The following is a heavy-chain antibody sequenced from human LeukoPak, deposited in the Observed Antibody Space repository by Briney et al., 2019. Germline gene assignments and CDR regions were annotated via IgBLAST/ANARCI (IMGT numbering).Heavy chain of an antibody. D-gene: IGHD5-12*01. CDR2: INHSGST. J-gene: IGHJ6*04. Sequence: SETLSLTCTVSGGSISSGDYYWSWIRQPPGKGLEWIGEINHSGSTNYNPSLKSRVTISVDTSKNQFSLKLSSVTAADTAVYYCARVSPGYSGYDRRTDVWGKGTTVTVSS. CDR1: GGSISSGDYY. V-gene: IGHV4-39*07. CDR3: ARVSPGYSGYDRRTDV.